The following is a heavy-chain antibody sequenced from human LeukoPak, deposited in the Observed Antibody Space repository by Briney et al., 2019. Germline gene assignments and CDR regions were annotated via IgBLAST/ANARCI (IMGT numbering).Heavy chain of an antibody. CDR1: GFTFSSYS. Sequence: GGSLRLSCAASGFTFSSYSMNWVRQAPGKGLEWVSSISSSGSYIYYADSVKGRFTISRDNAKNSLYLQMNSLRAEDTAVYYCARAGGSSWLLDYWGQGTLVTVSS. CDR2: ISSSGSYI. CDR3: ARAGGSSWLLDY. J-gene: IGHJ4*02. V-gene: IGHV3-21*01. D-gene: IGHD6-13*01.